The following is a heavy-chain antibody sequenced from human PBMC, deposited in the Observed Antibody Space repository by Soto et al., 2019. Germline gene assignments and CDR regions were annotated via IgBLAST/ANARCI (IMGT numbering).Heavy chain of an antibody. CDR2: INDYGTTI. D-gene: IGHD1-1*01. V-gene: IGHV3-74*01. CDR1: GFNLGSYW. Sequence: EVQLVESGGGLVQPGGSLRLSCAASGFNLGSYWMHWVRQAPGKVLVWVSRINDYGTTINYAESVEGRFTISRDDGKSEVYLQMNNLRAEDTAVYYCARGGLEPFDYWGQGALVTVSS. J-gene: IGHJ4*02. CDR3: ARGGLEPFDY.